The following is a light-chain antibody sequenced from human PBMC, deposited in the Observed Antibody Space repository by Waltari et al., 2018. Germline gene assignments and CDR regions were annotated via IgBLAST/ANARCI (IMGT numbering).Light chain of an antibody. Sequence: EIVLTQSPGTLSLSLGERATLSCRASQSISRALTWYQQKPCQAPRLLIYGASTRAPGIPDRFSGSGSGTDFSLTISRLEPDDFAVYYCQHYLRLPVTFGQGTTVEI. V-gene: IGKV3-20*01. CDR3: QHYLRLPVT. CDR2: GAS. CDR1: QSISRA. J-gene: IGKJ1*01.